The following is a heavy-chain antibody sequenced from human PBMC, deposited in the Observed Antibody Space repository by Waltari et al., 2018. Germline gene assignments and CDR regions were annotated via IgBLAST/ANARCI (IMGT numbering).Heavy chain of an antibody. D-gene: IGHD3-16*01. CDR1: GLTISDNY. Sequence: EVQLVESGGGLIQPGGSLRLSCAASGLTISDNYMSWVRQAPGKGLEWVSVLYSAGHTYYADSVKGRFTISRDSSKNTLYLQMNSLRTEDTAVYYCARDLVHYFDYWGQGTLVTVSS. CDR3: ARDLVHYFDY. V-gene: IGHV3-53*01. J-gene: IGHJ4*02. CDR2: LYSAGHT.